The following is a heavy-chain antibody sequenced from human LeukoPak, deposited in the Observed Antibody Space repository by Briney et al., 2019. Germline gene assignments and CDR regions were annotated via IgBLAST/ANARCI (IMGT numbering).Heavy chain of an antibody. J-gene: IGHJ5*02. CDR1: GFTFSDYY. CDR3: ATDGAGFDT. V-gene: IGHV3-11*01. Sequence: PGGSLRLSCAASGFTFSDYYMSGIRQAPGKGLEWLSYINIGGTNTHYADSVKGRFTISRDNTKKSLYLQMNNLRAEDTAVYHCATDGAGFDTWGQGVLVTVSS. CDR2: INIGGTNT.